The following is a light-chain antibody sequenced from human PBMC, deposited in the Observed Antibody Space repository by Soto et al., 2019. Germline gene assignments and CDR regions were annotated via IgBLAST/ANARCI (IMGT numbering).Light chain of an antibody. V-gene: IGLV2-14*01. Sequence: QSVLTQPASVSGSPGQSITISCTGTSSDVGGYNYVSWYQQHPGKAPKLMIYDVSNRTSGVSNRFSGSKSGNTASLTIYGLQAEDEADYYCSSYTSSSTVVFGGGTKLTVL. CDR1: SSDVGGYNY. CDR3: SSYTSSSTVV. J-gene: IGLJ2*01. CDR2: DVS.